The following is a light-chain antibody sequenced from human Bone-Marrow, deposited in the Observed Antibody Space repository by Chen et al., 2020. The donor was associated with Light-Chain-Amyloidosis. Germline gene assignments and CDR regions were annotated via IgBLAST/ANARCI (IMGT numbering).Light chain of an antibody. J-gene: IGKJ1*01. CDR3: MQSIQLPRT. V-gene: IGKV2D-29*01. CDR2: EVS. Sequence: DILMNQTPLSLSVTPGLPASISCKSSHSLLHSDGRTYLFWFLQKPGQPPQLLMYEVSTRFSGVPDKFTGSGSGTHFTLNISRVEAEDVGIYYCMQSIQLPRTFGQGTKVEIK. CDR1: HSLLHSDGRTY.